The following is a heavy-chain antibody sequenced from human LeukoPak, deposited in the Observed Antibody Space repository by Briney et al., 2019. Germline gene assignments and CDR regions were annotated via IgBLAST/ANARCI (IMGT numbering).Heavy chain of an antibody. CDR1: GGSISSYY. Sequence: PSETLSLTCTVSGGSISSYYWSWIRQPPGKGLEWIGYIYYSGGTNYNPSLKSRVTISVDTSKNQFSLDLNSFTAADTAVYYCATGRSGWWGFDYWGQGTLVTVSS. CDR3: ATGRSGWWGFDY. J-gene: IGHJ4*02. V-gene: IGHV4-59*01. D-gene: IGHD6-19*01. CDR2: IYYSGGT.